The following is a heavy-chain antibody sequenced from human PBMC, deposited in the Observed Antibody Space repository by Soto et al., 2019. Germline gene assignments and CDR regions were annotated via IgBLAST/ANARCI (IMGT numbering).Heavy chain of an antibody. CDR1: GFTFSTSA. CDR3: SKHLYDDSGYSKCNN. V-gene: IGHV3-23*01. D-gene: IGHD3-22*01. Sequence: GGSLRLSCAASGFTFSTSAMSWVRQPPGKELEWVSAISGGGDRFYYADSMKGRFTISRDNSKNTLYLQMNTLSAEDTALYYCSKHLYDDSGYSKCNNWGQGSLVTVSS. J-gene: IGHJ4*02. CDR2: ISGGGDRF.